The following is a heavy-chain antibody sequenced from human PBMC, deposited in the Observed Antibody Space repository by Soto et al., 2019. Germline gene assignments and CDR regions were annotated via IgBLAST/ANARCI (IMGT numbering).Heavy chain of an antibody. V-gene: IGHV3-30*18. CDR1: GFTFSSFG. D-gene: IGHD6-19*01. CDR3: TKARVWSSADVDH. CDR2: ISYDGSKK. J-gene: IGHJ4*02. Sequence: QVQLVESGGGVVQPGRSLRLSCAASGFTFSSFGMHCVLQVPGKGLEWVALISYDGSKKYSADSVKGRFTISRDKPKNTLYLQINSLRVEDTAVDYCTKARVWSSADVDHWGQSPLVTVSS.